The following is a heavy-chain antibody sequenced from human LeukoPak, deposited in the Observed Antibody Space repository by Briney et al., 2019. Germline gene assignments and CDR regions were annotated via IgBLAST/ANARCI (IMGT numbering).Heavy chain of an antibody. V-gene: IGHV6-1*01. CDR2: TYYRSKWYN. CDR3: ARDYSSGRPNQYYYYYYMDV. Sequence: SQTLSLTCAISGDSVSSNSAAWNWIRQSPSRGLEWLGRTYYRSKWYNDYAVSVKSRITINPDTSKNQFSLQLNSVTPEDTAVYYCARDYSSGRPNQYYYYYYMDVWGKGTTVTVSS. J-gene: IGHJ6*03. CDR1: GDSVSSNSAA. D-gene: IGHD6-19*01.